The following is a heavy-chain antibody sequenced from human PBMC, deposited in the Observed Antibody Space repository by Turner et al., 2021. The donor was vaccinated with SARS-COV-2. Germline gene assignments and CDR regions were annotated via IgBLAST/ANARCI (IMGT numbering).Heavy chain of an antibody. D-gene: IGHD5-18*01. CDR3: ASLTNTARDSCAMDV. J-gene: IGHJ6*02. CDR2: SYYSGIT. V-gene: IGHV4-39*01. Sequence: QLQLQESGPGLVRPSETLSPTCTAAGGSISRISYYWGWIRQPPGKGLEWIGSSYYSGITYDNPSHRSRVTISVDTSKTQFSLKLSSVTAADAAVYYLASLTNTARDSCAMDVWGQGTTVTVSS. CDR1: GGSISRISYY.